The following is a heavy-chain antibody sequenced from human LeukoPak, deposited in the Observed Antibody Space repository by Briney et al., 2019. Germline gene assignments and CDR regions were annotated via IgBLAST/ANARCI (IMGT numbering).Heavy chain of an antibody. Sequence: GGSLRLSCAASGFTFSSYAMHWVRQTPGKGLGWVAVISCDGRNKYYADSVKGRFTISRDNSKNTLYLQMNSLRAEDTAVYYCARASYYYDSSGYPGYYFDYWGQGTLVTVSS. D-gene: IGHD3-22*01. CDR3: ARASYYYDSSGYPGYYFDY. J-gene: IGHJ4*02. CDR2: ISCDGRNK. V-gene: IGHV3-30*04. CDR1: GFTFSSYA.